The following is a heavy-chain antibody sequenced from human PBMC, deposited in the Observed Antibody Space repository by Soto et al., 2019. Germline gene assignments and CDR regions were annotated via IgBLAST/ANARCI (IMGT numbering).Heavy chain of an antibody. D-gene: IGHD4-17*01. CDR2: ISYDGRSQ. V-gene: IGHV3-30-3*01. CDR1: EYTFRTYA. CDR3: ARDQGMTTVTTPHYYVLDV. Sequence: QVQLVESGGGVVQPGRSVRLACAASEYTFRTYAMHWVRQAPGKGLEWVAVISYDGRSQYYADSVKGRFTISRDNTKNTLYVQMDSLRPEDTAVYYCARDQGMTTVTTPHYYVLDVWGQGTTVTVSS. J-gene: IGHJ6*02.